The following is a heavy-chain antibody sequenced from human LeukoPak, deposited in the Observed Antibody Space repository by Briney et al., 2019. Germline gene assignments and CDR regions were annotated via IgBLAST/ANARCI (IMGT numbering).Heavy chain of an antibody. V-gene: IGHV3-7*01. CDR1: EFVFRNLW. CDR3: GAFGYEAGIDL. CDR2: ISPRGTET. D-gene: IGHD2-2*01. Sequence: GGSLRLSCGASEFVFRNLWMTWVRQSPGNGLEWVANISPRGTETYYVDPFKGRFTISRDNARNLLFLQMNTLRADDTAVYFCGAFGYEAGIDLWGQGTLVAVSS. J-gene: IGHJ4*02.